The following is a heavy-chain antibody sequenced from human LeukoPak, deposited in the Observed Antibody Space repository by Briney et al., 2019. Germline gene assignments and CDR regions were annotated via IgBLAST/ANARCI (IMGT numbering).Heavy chain of an antibody. V-gene: IGHV3-7*01. CDR3: ASTTYYWN. J-gene: IGHJ4*02. CDR2: IKYDGSEE. D-gene: IGHD1-20*01. CDR1: RFSFSAYP. Sequence: GGSLRLSCAASRFSFSAYPMGWVRRAPGRGLEWVANIKYDGSEENYVDSVKGRFIISRDNANNSLFLQMNSLRVEDTAVYFCASTTYYWNWGRGTLVTVSS.